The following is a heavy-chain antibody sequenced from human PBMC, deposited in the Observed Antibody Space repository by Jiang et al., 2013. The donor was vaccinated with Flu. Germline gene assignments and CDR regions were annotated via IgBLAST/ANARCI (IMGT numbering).Heavy chain of an antibody. Sequence: GAEVKKPGASVKVSCKVSGYTLTELSIYWVRQAPGKGLEWMGGFDPEDGETIYTQKFQGRLTMTEDTSIDTAYMELSSLRSEDTAVYYCARWGYSGYDLDYWGQGTLVTVSS. V-gene: IGHV1-24*01. D-gene: IGHD5-12*01. CDR2: FDPEDGET. CDR1: GYTLTELS. CDR3: ARWGYSGYDLDY. J-gene: IGHJ4*02.